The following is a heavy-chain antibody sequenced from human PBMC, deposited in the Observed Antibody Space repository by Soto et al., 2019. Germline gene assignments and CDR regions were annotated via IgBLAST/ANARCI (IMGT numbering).Heavy chain of an antibody. CDR3: ARDYLAYDSSGYTFDY. Sequence: ASVKVSCKASGYTFTSYGISWVRQAPGQGLERMGWISAYNGNTNYAQKLQGRVTMTTDTSTSTAYMELRSLRSDDTAVYYCARDYLAYDSSGYTFDYWGQGTLVTVSS. J-gene: IGHJ4*02. D-gene: IGHD3-22*01. CDR2: ISAYNGNT. V-gene: IGHV1-18*01. CDR1: GYTFTSYG.